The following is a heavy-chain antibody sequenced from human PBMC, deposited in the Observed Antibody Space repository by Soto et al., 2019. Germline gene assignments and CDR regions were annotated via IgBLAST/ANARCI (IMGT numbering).Heavy chain of an antibody. V-gene: IGHV2-5*02. D-gene: IGHD3-10*01. J-gene: IGHJ5*02. CDR1: GFSLRTSGVG. Sequence: SGPTLVNPTQTLTLTCTFSGFSLRTSGVGVGWIRQPPGKALEWLALIYWDDDKRYSPSLKSRLTITKDTSKNQVVLTMTNMDPVDTATYYCAHSVSTMVRGVIITTNWFDPWGQGTLVTVSS. CDR2: IYWDDDK. CDR3: AHSVSTMVRGVIITTNWFDP.